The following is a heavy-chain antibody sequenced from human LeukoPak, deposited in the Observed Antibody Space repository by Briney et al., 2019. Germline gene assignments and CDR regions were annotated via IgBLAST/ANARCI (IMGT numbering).Heavy chain of an antibody. J-gene: IGHJ6*02. Sequence: GGSLRLSCAASGFTFSSYGMHWVRQAPGKGLDWVAAISNNGNGKFYADSLKGRLTISRDNSANTLYLEMNSLGTEDTAVYYCTRGNSVSHYYYGLDVWGQGTTITVSS. CDR2: ISNNGNGK. CDR1: GFTFSSYG. D-gene: IGHD1-1*01. V-gene: IGHV3-30*19. CDR3: TRGNSVSHYYYGLDV.